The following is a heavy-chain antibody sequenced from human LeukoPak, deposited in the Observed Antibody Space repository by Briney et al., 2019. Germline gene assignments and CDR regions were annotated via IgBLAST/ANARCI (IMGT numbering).Heavy chain of an antibody. Sequence: SETLSLTCTVSGGSISSYYWSWIRQPAGKGLEWIGRIYTSGGTNYNPSLKSRVTMSVDTSKNQFSLKLSSVTAADTAVYYCARGVYSSSQYYFDYWGQGTLVTVSS. CDR1: GGSISSYY. V-gene: IGHV4-4*07. CDR2: IYTSGGT. D-gene: IGHD6-6*01. CDR3: ARGVYSSSQYYFDY. J-gene: IGHJ4*02.